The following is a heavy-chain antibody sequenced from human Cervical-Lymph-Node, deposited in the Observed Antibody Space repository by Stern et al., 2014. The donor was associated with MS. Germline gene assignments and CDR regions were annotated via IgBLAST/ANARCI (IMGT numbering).Heavy chain of an antibody. CDR3: ARHQAGIAGN. CDR2: IIRILGTA. Sequence: QVQLVQSGAEVKKPGSSVKVSCKASGGAINSFDISWVRQAPGQGPEWLGDIIRILGTANFAQKFQGRVSFTADDSTNTAYMELSSLRSDDTAVYYCARHQAGIAGNWGQGTLVIVSS. V-gene: IGHV1-69*01. J-gene: IGHJ4*02. D-gene: IGHD6-13*01. CDR1: GGAINSFD.